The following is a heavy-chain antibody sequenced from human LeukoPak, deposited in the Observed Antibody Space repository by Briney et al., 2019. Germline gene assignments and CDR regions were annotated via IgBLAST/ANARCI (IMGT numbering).Heavy chain of an antibody. J-gene: IGHJ4*02. V-gene: IGHV3-23*01. CDR3: AKQSTYFGSGSYNTPSFFFDY. CDR1: GFPFSTYA. D-gene: IGHD3-10*01. CDR2: ISGTAYGI. Sequence: GGSLRLSCAASGFPFSTYAMNWVRQAPGKGLEWVSSISGTAYGIYYADSVRGRFSISRDNANSTLYLQMTSLRAEDTAVYYCAKQSTYFGSGSYNTPSFFFDYWGQGALVTVSP.